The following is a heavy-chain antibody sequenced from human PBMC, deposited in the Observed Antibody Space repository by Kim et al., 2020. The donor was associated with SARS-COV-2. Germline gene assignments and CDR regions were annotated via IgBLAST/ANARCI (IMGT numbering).Heavy chain of an antibody. Sequence: SVKGRFTISRHNSKNTLYLQMNSLRAEDTAVYYCARNYYDSSGYYYYFDYWGQGTLVTVSS. CDR3: ARNYYDSSGYYYYFDY. V-gene: IGHV3-53*04. D-gene: IGHD3-22*01. J-gene: IGHJ4*02.